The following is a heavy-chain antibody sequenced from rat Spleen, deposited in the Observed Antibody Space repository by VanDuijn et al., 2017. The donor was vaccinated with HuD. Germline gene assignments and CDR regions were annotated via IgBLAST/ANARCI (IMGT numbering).Heavy chain of an antibody. D-gene: IGHD1-12*02. V-gene: IGHV3-1*01. CDR1: GYSITTNY. J-gene: IGHJ3*01. CDR3: ARSDGTHYYLPFAD. CDR2: ISYSGST. Sequence: EVQLQESGPGLVKPSQSLSLTCSVTGYSITTNYWGWIRKFPGNKMEWIGHISYSGSTNYNPSLKSRIAITRDTSKNQFFLQVNSVTTEDTATYYCARSDGTHYYLPFADWGQGTLVTVSP.